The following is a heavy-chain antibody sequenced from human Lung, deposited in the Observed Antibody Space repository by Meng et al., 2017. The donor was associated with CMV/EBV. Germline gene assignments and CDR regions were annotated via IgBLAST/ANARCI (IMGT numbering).Heavy chain of an antibody. D-gene: IGHD2-15*01. CDR1: GYTLTSYD. Sequence: AEVKKPGASVKVSCKASGYTLTSYDINWVRQATGQGLEWMGWMNPNSGNTGYAQKFQGRVTMTRNTSISTAHMELSSLRSEDTAVYYCARGYCSGGSCPVFDPWGQGTLVTVSS. V-gene: IGHV1-8*01. CDR3: ARGYCSGGSCPVFDP. J-gene: IGHJ5*02. CDR2: MNPNSGNT.